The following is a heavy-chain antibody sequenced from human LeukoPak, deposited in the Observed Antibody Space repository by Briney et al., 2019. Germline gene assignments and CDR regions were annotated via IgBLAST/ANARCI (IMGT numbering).Heavy chain of an antibody. Sequence: SETLSLTCTVSGGSIGSYYWRWIRQPPGKGLEWIGYINYSGTTNYNPSLKSRVSISVDTSKNQFSLKLSSVTAADTAVYYCARGTMMVGPWGQGTQVTVSS. CDR1: GGSIGSYY. CDR3: ARGTMMVGP. V-gene: IGHV4-59*01. J-gene: IGHJ5*02. D-gene: IGHD3-22*01. CDR2: INYSGTT.